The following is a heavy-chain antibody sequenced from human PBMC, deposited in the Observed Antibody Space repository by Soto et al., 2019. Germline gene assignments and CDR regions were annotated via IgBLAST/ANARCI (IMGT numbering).Heavy chain of an antibody. CDR3: ARDFYDSSGYYSWYFDY. J-gene: IGHJ4*02. CDR1: GFTFSSYA. Sequence: LRXSCAASGFTFSSYAMHWVRQAPGKGLEWVAVISYDGSNKYYADSVKGRFTISRDNSKNTLYLQMNSLRAEDTAVYYCARDFYDSSGYYSWYFDYWGPGTLVTAS. D-gene: IGHD3-22*01. V-gene: IGHV3-30-3*01. CDR2: ISYDGSNK.